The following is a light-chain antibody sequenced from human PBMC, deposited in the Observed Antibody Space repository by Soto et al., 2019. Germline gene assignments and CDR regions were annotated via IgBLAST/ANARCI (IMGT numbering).Light chain of an antibody. J-gene: IGKJ2*01. CDR3: QQLNRYHYT. V-gene: IGKV1-9*01. CDR2: AAS. Sequence: IQLTQSPSSLSASVGDRFTITCRASQGISSYLAWYQQKQGKAPKLLIYAASTLQSGVPSRFSGSGYGTDFTLIISSLQPEHFATYYCQQLNRYHYTFGQGTKLEIK. CDR1: QGISSY.